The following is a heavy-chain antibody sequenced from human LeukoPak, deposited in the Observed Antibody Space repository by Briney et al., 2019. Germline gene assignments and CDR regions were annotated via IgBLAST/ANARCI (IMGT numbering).Heavy chain of an antibody. V-gene: IGHV1-46*01. CDR1: GYTFTGYY. Sequence: ASVKVSCKASGYTFTGYYMHWVRQAPGQGLEWMGIINPSGGSTSYAQKFQGRVTITADESTSTAYMELSSLRSEDTAVYYCARAGQLVFNWFDPWGQGTLVTVSS. CDR3: ARAGQLVFNWFDP. D-gene: IGHD6-13*01. J-gene: IGHJ5*02. CDR2: INPSGGST.